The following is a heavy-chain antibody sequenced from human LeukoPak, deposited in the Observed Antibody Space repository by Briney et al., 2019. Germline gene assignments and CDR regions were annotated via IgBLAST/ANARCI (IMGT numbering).Heavy chain of an antibody. Sequence: GGSLRLSCAASGFTFSSYEMNWVRQAPGKGLEWVSAIYTDGTTKRYADSVKGRFTISRDNAKNTLYLQMNSLSVEDTAVYYCASLVVTDDWAFDIWGQGTMVTVSS. J-gene: IGHJ3*02. CDR2: IYTDGTTK. CDR3: ASLVVTDDWAFDI. CDR1: GFTFSSYE. D-gene: IGHD2-21*02. V-gene: IGHV3-74*01.